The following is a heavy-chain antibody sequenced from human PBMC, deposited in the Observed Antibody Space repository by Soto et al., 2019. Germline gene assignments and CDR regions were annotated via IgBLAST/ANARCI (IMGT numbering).Heavy chain of an antibody. CDR2: IYHSGST. D-gene: IGHD3-22*01. Sequence: SETLSLTCAVSGGSISSSNWWSWVRQPPGKGLEWIGEIYHSGSTNYNPSLKSRVTISVDNSKNQFSLKLSSVTAADTAVYYCAAIVVARSGAYDANWGQGTLVTVSS. V-gene: IGHV4-4*02. CDR3: AAIVVARSGAYDAN. CDR1: GGSISSSNW. J-gene: IGHJ4*02.